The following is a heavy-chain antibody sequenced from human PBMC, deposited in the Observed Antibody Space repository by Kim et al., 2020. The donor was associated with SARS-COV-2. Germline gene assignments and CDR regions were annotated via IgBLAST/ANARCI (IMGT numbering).Heavy chain of an antibody. V-gene: IGHV4-34*01. CDR3: AGGSHTAVTPSARFRRAAGNAGLDV. Sequence: SETLSLTCAVYGGSFSGYYWNWIRQPPGKGLEWIGEISHRGSTIYNPSLKSRVSISVDTSKNQFSLKMTSLSAADTATYYCAGGSHTAVTPSARFRRAAGNAGLDVWGQGTTVIVS. D-gene: IGHD2-2*01. CDR2: ISHRGST. J-gene: IGHJ6*02. CDR1: GGSFSGYY.